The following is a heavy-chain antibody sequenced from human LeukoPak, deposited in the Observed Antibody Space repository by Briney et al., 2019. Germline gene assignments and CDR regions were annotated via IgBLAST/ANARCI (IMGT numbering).Heavy chain of an antibody. V-gene: IGHV1-2*02. J-gene: IGHJ6*02. CDR1: GYTFTGYY. CDR3: AREIYCNSTSCSAPPGMDV. Sequence: GASVKVSCKASGYTFTGYYMHWVRQAPGQGLEWMGWINPNSGGTNYAQKFQGRVTMTRDTSISTAYMELSRLRSDDTAVYYCAREIYCNSTSCSAPPGMDVWGQGTTVTVSS. CDR2: INPNSGGT. D-gene: IGHD2-2*01.